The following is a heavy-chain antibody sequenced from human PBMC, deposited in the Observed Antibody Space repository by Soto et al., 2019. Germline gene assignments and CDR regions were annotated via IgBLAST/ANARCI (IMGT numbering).Heavy chain of an antibody. CDR2: MNPNSGDT. CDR1: RYTFTSYD. Sequence: QVQLLQSGAEVKKPGASVKVSCKASRYTFTSYDINWVRQATGQGLEWMGWMNPNSGDTGYAQKFQGGVTMTRDTSISTAYMELSSLRSEDTAVYYCVRGAYSNYYFDYCGQGTLVTVSS. D-gene: IGHD4-4*01. J-gene: IGHJ4*02. V-gene: IGHV1-8*01. CDR3: VRGAYSNYYFDY.